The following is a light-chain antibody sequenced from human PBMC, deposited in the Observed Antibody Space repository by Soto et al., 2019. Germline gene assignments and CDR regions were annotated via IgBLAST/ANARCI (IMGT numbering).Light chain of an antibody. CDR3: QQHCSLPHT. J-gene: IGKJ2*01. Sequence: DIVLTQSPESLAVSVGETVTIKCKSSQSVLFTSTNKTYLVWYQQKAGQPPRLLMFWASTRESGVPDRCSGKGSGTDFTLSINNLQADDVAVYYGQQHCSLPHTFGQGTRLEIK. V-gene: IGKV4-1*01. CDR2: WAS. CDR1: QSVLFTSTNKTY.